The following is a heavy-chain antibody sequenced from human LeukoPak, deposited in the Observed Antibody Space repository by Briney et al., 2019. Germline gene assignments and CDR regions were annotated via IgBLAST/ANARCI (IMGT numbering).Heavy chain of an antibody. D-gene: IGHD4-17*01. V-gene: IGHV3-21*01. CDR1: GFTFSTYS. CDR2: ISRSASSI. CDR3: ARNDYGDYGIDY. J-gene: IGHJ4*02. Sequence: NPGGSLRLSCASSGFTFSTYSMSWVRQAPGKGLEWVSYISRSASSIYYADSVKGRFTTSRDNAKNSLYLQMNSLRAENTAIYFCARNDYGDYGIDYWGQGTLVTVSS.